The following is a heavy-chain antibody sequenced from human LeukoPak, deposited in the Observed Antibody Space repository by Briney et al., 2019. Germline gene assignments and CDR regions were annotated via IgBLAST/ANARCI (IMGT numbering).Heavy chain of an antibody. V-gene: IGHV4-39*01. Sequence: SETLSLTCSVSDDSISSSNYYWGWIRQPPGKGLEWIGTIYYSGNTYYNPSLKGRVTISVDTSKNQFSLKLTSVTAADTAVYYCASVDRGWFAVGEYWGQGTLVTVSS. D-gene: IGHD3-10*01. CDR1: DDSISSSNYY. CDR2: IYYSGNT. CDR3: ASVDRGWFAVGEY. J-gene: IGHJ4*02.